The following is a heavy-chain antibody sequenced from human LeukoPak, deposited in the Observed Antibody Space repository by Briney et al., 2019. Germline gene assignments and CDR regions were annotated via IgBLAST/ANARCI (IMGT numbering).Heavy chain of an antibody. J-gene: IGHJ6*02. D-gene: IGHD2-21*01. V-gene: IGHV1-2*02. Sequence: ASVKVSCKASGYTFTGYYMHWVRQAPGQGLEWMGWINPNSGGTSYAQKFQGRVTMTRDTSISTAYMELSRLRSDDTAVYYCARRDSRYYYYGMDVWGQGTTVTVSS. CDR1: GYTFTGYY. CDR2: INPNSGGT. CDR3: ARRDSRYYYYGMDV.